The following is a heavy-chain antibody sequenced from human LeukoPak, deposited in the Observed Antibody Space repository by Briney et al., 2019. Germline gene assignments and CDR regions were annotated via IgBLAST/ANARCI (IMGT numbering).Heavy chain of an antibody. CDR2: IYASGST. D-gene: IGHD1-1*01. CDR1: GASISRYY. CDR3: ARDLFTTGWFDP. Sequence: SETLSLTCAVSGASISRYYWSWIRQSPGKGLEWIGHIYASGSTNYNPSLKSRVTISVDTSKNQFSLKLSSVTAADTAVYYCARDLFTTGWFDPWGQGTLVTVSS. J-gene: IGHJ5*02. V-gene: IGHV4-59*01.